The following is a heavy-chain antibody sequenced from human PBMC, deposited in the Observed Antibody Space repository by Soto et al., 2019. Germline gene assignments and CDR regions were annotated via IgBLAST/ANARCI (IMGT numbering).Heavy chain of an antibody. V-gene: IGHV4-39*01. J-gene: IGHJ4*02. Sequence: PSETLSLTCTVSGGSMSGSRYYWGWIRQPPGKGPQWIGSIYYSGTTYDNPSLMSRVAISVDTSKNQFSLKLSSVTAADTAVYYCATAVVAASYYFDFWGQGTQVTVSS. D-gene: IGHD2-15*01. CDR2: IYYSGTT. CDR3: ATAVVAASYYFDF. CDR1: GGSMSGSRYY.